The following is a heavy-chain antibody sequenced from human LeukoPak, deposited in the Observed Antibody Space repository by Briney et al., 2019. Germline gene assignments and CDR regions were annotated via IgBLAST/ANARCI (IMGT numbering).Heavy chain of an antibody. Sequence: ASVKVSCKASGYTFTSYGISWVRQAPGQGLEWMGWISAYNGNTNYAQKLQGRVTMTTDTSTSTAYMELRSLRSDDTAVYYCAKTFMGFTAMEEDYWGQGTLVTVSS. CDR3: AKTFMGFTAMEEDY. D-gene: IGHD5-18*01. J-gene: IGHJ4*02. CDR2: ISAYNGNT. V-gene: IGHV1-18*01. CDR1: GYTFTSYG.